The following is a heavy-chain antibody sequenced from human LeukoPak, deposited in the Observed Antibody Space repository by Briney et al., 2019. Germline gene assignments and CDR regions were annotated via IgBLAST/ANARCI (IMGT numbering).Heavy chain of an antibody. CDR2: IKEDGREK. CDR3: ARDKSLASAGHDY. V-gene: IGHV3-7*01. Sequence: GGSLRVSCAASEFTFSRYWMSWVRQAPGKGLEWVANIKEDGREKYYVDSLKGRFSISRDNAKKSLYLQMNSLRAEDTAVYYCARDKSLASAGHDYWGQGTLVTVSS. D-gene: IGHD6-13*01. J-gene: IGHJ4*02. CDR1: EFTFSRYW.